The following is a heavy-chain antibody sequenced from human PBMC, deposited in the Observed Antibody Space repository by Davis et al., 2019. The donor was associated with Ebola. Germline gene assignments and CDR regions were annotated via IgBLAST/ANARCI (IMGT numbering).Heavy chain of an antibody. D-gene: IGHD2-2*01. V-gene: IGHV5-51*01. CDR1: GYSFTSYW. J-gene: IGHJ4*02. CDR2: IYPGDSDT. Sequence: GESLKISCEGSGYSFTSYWIGWVRQMPGKGLEWMGIIYPGDSDTRYSPSFQGQVTISADKSISTAYLQWSSLKASDTAMYYCARHLGYCSSTSCYCDYWGQGTLVTVSS. CDR3: ARHLGYCSSTSCYCDY.